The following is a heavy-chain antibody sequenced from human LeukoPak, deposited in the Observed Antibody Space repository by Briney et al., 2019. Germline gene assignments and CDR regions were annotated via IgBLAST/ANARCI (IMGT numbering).Heavy chain of an antibody. CDR2: MYPGDSDT. J-gene: IGHJ6*02. CDR1: GYSFTSYW. V-gene: IGHV5-51*01. D-gene: IGHD3-10*01. Sequence: GESLKISCKGSGYSFTSYWIGWVRQMPGKGLEWMGIMYPGDSDTRYSPSFQGQVTISADKSISTAYLQWSSLKASDTAMYYCARGGYYYGSGSYYYYGMDVWGQGTTVTVSS. CDR3: ARGGYYYGSGSYYYYGMDV.